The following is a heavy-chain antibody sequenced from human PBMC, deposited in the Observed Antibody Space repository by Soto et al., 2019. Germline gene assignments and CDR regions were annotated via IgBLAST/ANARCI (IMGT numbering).Heavy chain of an antibody. V-gene: IGHV1-46*01. CDR1: RDTFTSYY. CDR2: INPHGGST. CDR3: ARSSGGNFGIIIEGTNWFAP. D-gene: IGHD1-26*01. Sequence: ASVKVSCKAPRDTFTSYYINWVRQAPGQGLEWMGVINPHGGSTAYAQKFKGRVTLTRDTPASTVYMEVSSLTSEVTAMYYCARSSGGNFGIIIEGTNWFAPWGQGTLVTVSS. J-gene: IGHJ5*02.